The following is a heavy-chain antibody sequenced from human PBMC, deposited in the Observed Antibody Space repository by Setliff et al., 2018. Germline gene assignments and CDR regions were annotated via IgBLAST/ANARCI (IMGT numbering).Heavy chain of an antibody. J-gene: IGHJ4*01. Sequence: GASVKVSCKASGYTFTSYGISWVRQAPGQGLEWMGWISAYNGNTNYAQKLQGRVTMTTDTSTSTAYMELRSLRSDDTAVYYCARVDIVVVVAAIEFDYWGRGTLVTVSS. CDR1: GYTFTSYG. V-gene: IGHV1-18*01. CDR3: ARVDIVVVVAAIEFDY. CDR2: ISAYNGNT. D-gene: IGHD2-15*01.